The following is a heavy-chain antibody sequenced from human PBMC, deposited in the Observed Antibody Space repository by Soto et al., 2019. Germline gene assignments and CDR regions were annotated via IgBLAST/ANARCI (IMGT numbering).Heavy chain of an antibody. J-gene: IGHJ6*02. Sequence: VQLVESGGGLVQPGRSLRLSCGASGFTFDDYAMHWVRQAPGKGLEWVSGMSWNSARIDYADSVKGRFTVSRDNAKNSLYLQMNSLRAEDTALYFCAKDILFGETSDYYGMDVWGQWTTVTVSS. CDR1: GFTFDDYA. CDR2: MSWNSARI. CDR3: AKDILFGETSDYYGMDV. V-gene: IGHV3-9*01. D-gene: IGHD3-10*01.